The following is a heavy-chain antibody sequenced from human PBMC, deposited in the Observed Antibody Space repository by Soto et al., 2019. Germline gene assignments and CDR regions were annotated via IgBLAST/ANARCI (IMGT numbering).Heavy chain of an antibody. J-gene: IGHJ6*03. CDR2: TYYKSKWYY. CDR1: VDSVSSNSAG. CDR3: ARGSWDDVSGHYYMDV. Sequence: SQTLSLPCDISVDSVSSNSAGGNWIRQTPSRGLEWLGRTYYKSKWYYTYAASVKSRITVSPDTSKNQFSLQLTSVTPEDTAVYYCARGSWDDVSGHYYMDVWDKGTTVTVPS. D-gene: IGHD1-1*01. V-gene: IGHV6-1*01.